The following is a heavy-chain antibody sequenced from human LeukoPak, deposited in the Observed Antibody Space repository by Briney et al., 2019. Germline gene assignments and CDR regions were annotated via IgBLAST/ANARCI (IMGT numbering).Heavy chain of an antibody. V-gene: IGHV3-13*04. Sequence: GGSLRLSCAASGFTFSRYDMRWVRQATGKGLEWISSIGTGGDTYYIGSVKGRFTISRENAKSSLYLQMNSLRAGDTAVYYCVRGGEIGFDSWGQGTLVTVSS. CDR2: IGTGGDT. CDR1: GFTFSRYD. J-gene: IGHJ5*01. D-gene: IGHD3-16*01. CDR3: VRGGEIGFDS.